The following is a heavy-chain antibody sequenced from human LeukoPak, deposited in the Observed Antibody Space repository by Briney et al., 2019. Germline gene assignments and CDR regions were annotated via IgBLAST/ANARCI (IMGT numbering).Heavy chain of an antibody. CDR3: ARAVSPAGYYYMDV. J-gene: IGHJ6*03. CDR1: GFTLSSYA. CDR2: ISYDGSNK. D-gene: IGHD5/OR15-5a*01. Sequence: PGGSLRLSCAASGFTLSSYAMHWVRQAPGKGLEWVAVISYDGSNKYYADSVKGRFTISRDNSKNTLYLQMNSLRAEDTAGYYCARAVSPAGYYYMDVWGKGTTVTVSS. V-gene: IGHV3-30*04.